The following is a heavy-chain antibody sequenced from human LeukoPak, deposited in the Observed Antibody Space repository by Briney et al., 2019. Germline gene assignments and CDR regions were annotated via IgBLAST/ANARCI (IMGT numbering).Heavy chain of an antibody. CDR2: IIPIFGTA. CDR3: ARDQGGGSYYRDPQTYYFDY. V-gene: IGHV1-69*06. CDR1: GGTFSSYA. D-gene: IGHD1-26*01. Sequence: SVKVSCKASGGTFSSYAISWVRQAPGQGLEWMGRIIPIFGTANYAQKLQGRVTITADKSTSTAYMELSSLRSEDTAVYYCARDQGGGSYYRDPQTYYFDYWGQGTLVTVSS. J-gene: IGHJ4*02.